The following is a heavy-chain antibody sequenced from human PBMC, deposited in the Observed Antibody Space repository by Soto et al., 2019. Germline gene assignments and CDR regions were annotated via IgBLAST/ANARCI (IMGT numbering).Heavy chain of an antibody. Sequence: QVQLVQSGPEVKKPGASVKVSCKASAYTFNTYGISWVRRAPGQGLEWMGWISGHNGQTNYAQKFRGRVTITTDTSTXKXHMELRSLRSDDTAIYYCARDGRKQLWVEGRNAMDVWGQGTTVTVSS. D-gene: IGHD5-18*01. J-gene: IGHJ6*02. CDR3: ARDGRKQLWVEGRNAMDV. CDR1: AYTFNTYG. CDR2: ISGHNGQT. V-gene: IGHV1-18*01.